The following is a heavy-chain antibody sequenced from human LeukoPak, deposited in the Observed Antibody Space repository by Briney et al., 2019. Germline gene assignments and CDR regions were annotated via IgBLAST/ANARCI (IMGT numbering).Heavy chain of an antibody. CDR2: IWYDGSNK. CDR1: GLLFSSHG. Sequence: GGSLRLSCAASSGLLFSSHGMHWVRQAPGKGLEWVAVIWYDGSNKWYADSVKARFTISRDNSKNTLYLQMDSLRAEDTAVYYCARARNNYDSSGYSALDCWGQGTLVTVCS. CDR3: ARARNNYDSSGYSALDC. J-gene: IGHJ4*02. V-gene: IGHV3-33*01. D-gene: IGHD3-22*01.